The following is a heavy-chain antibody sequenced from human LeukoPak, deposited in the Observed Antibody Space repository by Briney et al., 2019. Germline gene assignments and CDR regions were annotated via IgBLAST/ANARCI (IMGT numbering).Heavy chain of an antibody. CDR2: ISVSGGST. V-gene: IGHV3-23*01. CDR1: GFTFSSYA. J-gene: IGHJ6*03. Sequence: PGGSLRLSCAASGFTFSSYAMSWVRQAPGKGLEWVSAISVSGGSTYYADSVKGRFTISRDNSKNTLYLQMNSLRAEDTAVYYCAKDADCSSTSCYVYYYYMDVWGKGNPFSVSS. CDR3: AKDADCSSTSCYVYYYYMDV. D-gene: IGHD2-2*01.